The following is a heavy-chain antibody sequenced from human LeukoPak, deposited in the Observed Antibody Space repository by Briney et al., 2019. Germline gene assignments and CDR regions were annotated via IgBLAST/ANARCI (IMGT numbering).Heavy chain of an antibody. J-gene: IGHJ4*02. CDR2: ISSSGSTI. Sequence: GGSPRLSCAASGFTFSDYYMSWIRQAPGKGLQWVSYISSSGSTIYYADSVKGRFTISRDNAKNSLYLQMNSLRAEDTAVYYCAGTLGYCSGGSCSNWGQGTLVTVSS. CDR1: GFTFSDYY. CDR3: AGTLGYCSGGSCSN. V-gene: IGHV3-11*01. D-gene: IGHD2-15*01.